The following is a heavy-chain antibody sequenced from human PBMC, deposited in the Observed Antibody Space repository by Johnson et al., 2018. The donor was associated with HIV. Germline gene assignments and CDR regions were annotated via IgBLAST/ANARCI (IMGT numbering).Heavy chain of an antibody. CDR1: GFTFDDYG. CDR3: VREEGNGILTRGDAFDI. CDR2: ISHDETSK. V-gene: IGHV3-30*03. J-gene: IGHJ3*02. Sequence: QVQLVESGGGVVRPGGSLRLSCAASGFTFDDYGMSWVRQAPGKGLEWVAVISHDETSKNSPDSVKGRFFISRDTSKKTLFLQMNSLRAEDTAVYYCVREEGNGILTRGDAFDIWGQGTLVTVSS. D-gene: IGHD3-9*01.